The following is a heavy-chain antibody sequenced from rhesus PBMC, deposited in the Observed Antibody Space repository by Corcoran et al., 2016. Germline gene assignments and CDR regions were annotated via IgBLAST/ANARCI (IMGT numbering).Heavy chain of an antibody. J-gene: IGHJ4*01. CDR3: ARGYCTSTTCWNFDY. CDR1: GYSISSGYG. D-gene: IGHD2-2*01. V-gene: IGHV4-127*01. CDR2: IGGSSGST. Sequence: QVQLQESGPGLVKPSETLSLTCAVSGYSISSGYGWSWIRQPPGKGLEWIGYIGGSSGSTNYNPALKIRVTISKYTSKNQFSLKLSSVTAADTAVYYCARGYCTSTTCWNFDYWGQGVLVTVSS.